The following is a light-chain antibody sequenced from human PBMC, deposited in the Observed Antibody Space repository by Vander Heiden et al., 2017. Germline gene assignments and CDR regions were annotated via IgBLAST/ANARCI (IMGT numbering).Light chain of an antibody. CDR1: QALFDSAFNKHI. V-gene: IGKV4-1*01. CDR3: QRYYHIHS. CDR2: WAS. Sequence: DIVVTQSPESLAVSLGERATISCKSSQALFDSAFNKHILAWYQQKPGQPPKLLFYWASIRAYGVPDRFSDSGSGTDFTLTITSLQAEDVAVYYWQRYYHIHSFGQGTKVEI. J-gene: IGKJ1*01.